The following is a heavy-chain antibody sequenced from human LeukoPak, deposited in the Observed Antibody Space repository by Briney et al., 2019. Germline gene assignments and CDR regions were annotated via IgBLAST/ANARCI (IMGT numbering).Heavy chain of an antibody. J-gene: IGHJ4*02. V-gene: IGHV3-23*01. CDR1: GFSISSYA. D-gene: IGHD4-17*01. Sequence: GGSLRLSCVASGFSISSYAMTWVRQAPGKGLEWVSAIGSDSGGIQYADSVKGRFSISRDNSKNTLYLQMNSLRAEDTAVYYCARFTGDGDSAFDYWGQGTLVTVSS. CDR2: IGSDSGGI. CDR3: ARFTGDGDSAFDY.